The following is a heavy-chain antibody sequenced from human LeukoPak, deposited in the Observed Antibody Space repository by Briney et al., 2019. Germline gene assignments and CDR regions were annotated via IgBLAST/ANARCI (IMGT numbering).Heavy chain of an antibody. CDR3: ARHSSPAATFDY. J-gene: IGHJ4*02. CDR2: IYYSGST. Sequence: PSETLSITGTVSGGSISSSSYYWGWIRQPPGKGLEWIGSIYYSGSTYYNPSLKSRVTISVDTSKNQFSLKLSSVTAADTAVYYCARHSSPAATFDYWGQGTLVTVSS. D-gene: IGHD2-15*01. V-gene: IGHV4-39*01. CDR1: GGSISSSSYY.